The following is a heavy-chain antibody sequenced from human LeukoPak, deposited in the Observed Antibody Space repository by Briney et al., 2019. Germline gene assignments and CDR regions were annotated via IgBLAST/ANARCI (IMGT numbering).Heavy chain of an antibody. Sequence: SETLSLTCAVYGGTFSGYYWSWIRQPPGKGLEWIGEINHSGNTNYNPSLKSRVTISIDTSKNQFSLKLSSVTAADTAIYYCARPFLRFSSGWHFDYWGQGILVTVSS. CDR2: INHSGNT. CDR3: ARPFLRFSSGWHFDY. V-gene: IGHV4-34*01. J-gene: IGHJ4*02. CDR1: GGTFSGYY. D-gene: IGHD6-19*01.